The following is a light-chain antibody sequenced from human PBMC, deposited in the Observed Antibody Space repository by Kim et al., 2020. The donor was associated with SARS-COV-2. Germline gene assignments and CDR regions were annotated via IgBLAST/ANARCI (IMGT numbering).Light chain of an antibody. J-gene: IGKJ2*01. CDR1: QSVSSSS. Sequence: EIVLTQSPGTLSLSRGEGATLSCRARQSVSSSSLAWYQQKPGQAPRLLIYGASNRATGIPDRFSGSGSGTDFTLTISRLEPEDFAVYYCQQYGSSPRTFGQGTKLEI. V-gene: IGKV3-20*01. CDR2: GAS. CDR3: QQYGSSPRT.